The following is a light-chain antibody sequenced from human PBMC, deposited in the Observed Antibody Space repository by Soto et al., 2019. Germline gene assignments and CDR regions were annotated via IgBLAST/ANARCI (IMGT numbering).Light chain of an antibody. CDR3: LQLNSYPLT. Sequence: IQLTQSQSSLSASVGDRVTITCRASQDISSYLAWDQQKPGKAPKVLIYGASTLQFGVPSRFSGSGSGTEFTLTISSLQPEDFATYYCLQLNSYPLTFGPGTKVDIK. J-gene: IGKJ3*01. CDR1: QDISSY. V-gene: IGKV1-9*01. CDR2: GAS.